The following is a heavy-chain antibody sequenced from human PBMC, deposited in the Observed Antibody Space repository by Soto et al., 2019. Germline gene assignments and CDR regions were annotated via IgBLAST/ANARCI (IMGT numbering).Heavy chain of an antibody. CDR3: ARDSRSSSSFPGDYFDY. D-gene: IGHD6-6*01. CDR1: GFTFSSYE. V-gene: IGHV3-48*03. J-gene: IGHJ4*02. CDR2: ISSSGSTI. Sequence: EVQLVESGGGLVQPGGSLRLSCAASGFTFSSYEMNWVRQAPGKGLEWVSYISSSGSTIYYADSVKGRFTISRDNAKNSLYLQMNSLRAEDTAVYYCARDSRSSSSFPGDYFDYWGQGTLVTVSS.